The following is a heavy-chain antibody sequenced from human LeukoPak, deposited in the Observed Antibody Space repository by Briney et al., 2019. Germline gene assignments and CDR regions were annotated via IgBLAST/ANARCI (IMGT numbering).Heavy chain of an antibody. CDR1: GFTFSSYW. J-gene: IGHJ4*02. Sequence: GGSLRLSCPASGFTFSSYWMSWVRQAPGKGLEWVANIKQDGSEKYYVDSVKGRFTISRDNAKNSLYLQMNSLRAEDTAVYYCARARAFDYWGQGTLVTVSS. CDR2: IKQDGSEK. CDR3: ARARAFDY. V-gene: IGHV3-7*01. D-gene: IGHD4/OR15-4a*01.